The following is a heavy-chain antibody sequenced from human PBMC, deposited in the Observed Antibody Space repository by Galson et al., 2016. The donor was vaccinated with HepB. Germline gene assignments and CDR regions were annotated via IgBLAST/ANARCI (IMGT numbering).Heavy chain of an antibody. CDR1: GYIFINYW. V-gene: IGHV5-51*01. J-gene: IGHJ6*04. CDR2: IYPGDSDT. Sequence: ASGYIFINYWIGWVRQMPGKGLGWMGIIYPGDSDTRYSPSFQGQVTISADKSISTAYLQWSSLKASDTAMYYCARQSYYHYTMDVWGKGTTVTVSS. CDR3: ARQSYYHYTMDV.